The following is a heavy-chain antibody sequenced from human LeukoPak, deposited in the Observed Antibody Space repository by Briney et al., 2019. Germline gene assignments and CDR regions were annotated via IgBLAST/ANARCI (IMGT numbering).Heavy chain of an antibody. D-gene: IGHD1-1*01. J-gene: IGHJ4*02. V-gene: IGHV3-7*01. CDR3: AKLLGDVTTYDY. Sequence: PGGSLRLSCAASGFTFSGSWMSWVRQAPGKGLEWVATLKGDESAIFYLASVKGRFTISRDNAKNLLFLQMNTLRAEDTAVYYCAKLLGDVTTYDYWGQGALVTVSS. CDR1: GFTFSGSW. CDR2: LKGDESAI.